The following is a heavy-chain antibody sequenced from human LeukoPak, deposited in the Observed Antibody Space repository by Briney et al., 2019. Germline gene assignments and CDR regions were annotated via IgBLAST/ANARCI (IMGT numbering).Heavy chain of an antibody. Sequence: ASVKVSCKASGYTFTSYGISWVRQAPGQGLEWMGWISAYNGNTNYAQKLQGRVTMTTDTSTSTAYMELRSLRSDDRAVYYCARDFATGYYYDSSGYFDYWGQGTLVTVSS. J-gene: IGHJ4*02. D-gene: IGHD3-22*01. V-gene: IGHV1-18*01. CDR1: GYTFTSYG. CDR3: ARDFATGYYYDSSGYFDY. CDR2: ISAYNGNT.